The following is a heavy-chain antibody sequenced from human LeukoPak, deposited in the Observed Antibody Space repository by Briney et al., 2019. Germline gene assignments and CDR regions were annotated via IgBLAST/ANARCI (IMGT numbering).Heavy chain of an antibody. Sequence: GGSLRLSCAASGFTFSSYAMHWVRQAPGKGLEWVAVISYDGSNKYYADFVKGRFTISRDNSKNTLYLQMNSLRAEDTAVYYCAQGPITMVRGVKYYYYYYMDVWGKGTTVTISS. CDR2: ISYDGSNK. D-gene: IGHD3-10*01. CDR3: AQGPITMVRGVKYYYYYYMDV. J-gene: IGHJ6*03. V-gene: IGHV3-30*03. CDR1: GFTFSSYA.